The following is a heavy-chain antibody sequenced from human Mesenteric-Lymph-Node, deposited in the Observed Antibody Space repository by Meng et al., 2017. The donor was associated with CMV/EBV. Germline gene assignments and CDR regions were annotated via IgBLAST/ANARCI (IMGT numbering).Heavy chain of an antibody. V-gene: IGHV3-15*01. D-gene: IGHD3-10*01. CDR1: GFTFSDAH. CDR2: VKSRVDDGTT. CDR3: TTSGTFYASGSYFFFDH. Sequence: GGSLRLSCAVSGFTFSDAHMNWVRQAPGKGLEWVGRVKSRVDDGTTDYAAPVKGRFSISRDDSKNMLYLQMNSLKTEDTAVYYCTTSGTFYASGSYFFFDHWGQGMLVTVS. J-gene: IGHJ4*02.